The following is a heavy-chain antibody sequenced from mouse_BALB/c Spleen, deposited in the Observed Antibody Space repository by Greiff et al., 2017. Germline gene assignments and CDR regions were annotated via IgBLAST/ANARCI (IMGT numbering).Heavy chain of an antibody. V-gene: IGHV2-3*01. Sequence: VQRVESGPGLVAPSQSLSLTCTVSGFSLTSYGVSWVRQPPGKGLEWLGVIWGDGSTNYHSALISRLSISKDNSKSQVYVKLNSLQTDDTATYYCAKGENGYDGGFAYWGQGTLVTVSA. J-gene: IGHJ3*01. D-gene: IGHD2-2*01. CDR2: IWGDGST. CDR1: GFSLTSYG. CDR3: AKGENGYDGGFAY.